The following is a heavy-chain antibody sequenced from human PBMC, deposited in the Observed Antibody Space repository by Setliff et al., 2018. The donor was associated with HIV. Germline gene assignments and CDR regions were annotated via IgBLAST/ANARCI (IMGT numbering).Heavy chain of an antibody. D-gene: IGHD3-3*01. Sequence: SVKVSCKASGGTFSSYAISWVRQAPGQGLEWMGGIIPILGIANYAQKFQGRVTITADKSTSTAYMELSSLRSEDTAVYYCARGLRSNFWSGKPRYYFDYWGQGTLVTVSS. V-gene: IGHV1-69*10. CDR1: GGTFSSYA. CDR2: IIPILGIA. CDR3: ARGLRSNFWSGKPRYYFDY. J-gene: IGHJ4*02.